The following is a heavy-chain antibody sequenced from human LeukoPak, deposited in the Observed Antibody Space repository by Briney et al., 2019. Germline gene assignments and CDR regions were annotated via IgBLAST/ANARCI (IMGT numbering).Heavy chain of an antibody. V-gene: IGHV3-53*01. CDR3: ARDRVDSSGWYGHYFDY. Sequence: PGGSLRLSCAASGFSLSDAWMNWVRQAPGKGLEWVSVIYSGGSTYYADSVKGRFTISRDNSKNTLYLQMNSLRAEDTAVYYCARDRVDSSGWYGHYFDYWGQGTLVTVSS. D-gene: IGHD6-19*01. CDR2: IYSGGST. CDR1: GFSLSDAW. J-gene: IGHJ4*02.